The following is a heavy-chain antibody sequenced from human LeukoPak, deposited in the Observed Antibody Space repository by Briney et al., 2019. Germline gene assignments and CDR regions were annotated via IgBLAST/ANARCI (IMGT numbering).Heavy chain of an antibody. V-gene: IGHV3-48*03. D-gene: IGHD5-12*01. CDR3: ARTYIVISRPWAALPFDY. Sequence: GGSLRLSCAASGFTFSSYEMNWVRQAPGKGLEWVSYISSSGSTIYYADSVKGRFTISRDNAKNSLYLQMNSLRAEDTAVYYCARTYIVISRPWAALPFDYWGQGTLVTVSS. CDR2: ISSSGSTI. CDR1: GFTFSSYE. J-gene: IGHJ4*02.